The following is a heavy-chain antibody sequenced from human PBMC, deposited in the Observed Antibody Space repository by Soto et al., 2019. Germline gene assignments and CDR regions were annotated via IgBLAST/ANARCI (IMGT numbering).Heavy chain of an antibody. Sequence: PSQSLSLTCAISLDTLSTNSAACNSVRQSPSRGLEWLGRTYYRSKWYNDYAVSVKSRITINPDTSKNQFSLQLNSVTPEDTAVYYCARGVYDFWSGQSPDVWGQGTTVTVSS. D-gene: IGHD3-3*01. CDR1: LDTLSTNSAA. V-gene: IGHV6-1*01. J-gene: IGHJ6*02. CDR3: ARGVYDFWSGQSPDV. CDR2: TYYRSKWYN.